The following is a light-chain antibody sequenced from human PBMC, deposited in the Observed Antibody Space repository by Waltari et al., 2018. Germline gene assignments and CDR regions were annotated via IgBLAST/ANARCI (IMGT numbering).Light chain of an antibody. CDR3: QQYYSSPNT. CDR1: QSVFHTNDKNY. V-gene: IGKV4-1*01. CDR2: WAS. J-gene: IGKJ2*01. Sequence: DIVMTQSPDSLAVSLGERAVINCKSSQSVFHTNDKNYLAWYQQKPGQPPTLLIYWASTRDSGVPDRFSGSGSGTDFTLAISSLQPEDVAVYVCQQYYSSPNTFGQGTKVEIK.